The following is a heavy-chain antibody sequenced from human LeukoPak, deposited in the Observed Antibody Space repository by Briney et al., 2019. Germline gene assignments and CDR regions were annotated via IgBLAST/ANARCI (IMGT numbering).Heavy chain of an antibody. CDR3: ARVTRTYMDV. CDR2: IKQDGSEK. V-gene: IGHV3-7*01. J-gene: IGHJ6*03. CDR1: GFTFSNYW. Sequence: PGGSLRLSCAASGFTFSNYWMSWVRQAPGKGLEWVANIKQDGSEKYYVDSVKGRFTISRDNAKNSLYLQMNSLRAEDTAVYCCARVTRTYMDVWGKGTTVTVSS.